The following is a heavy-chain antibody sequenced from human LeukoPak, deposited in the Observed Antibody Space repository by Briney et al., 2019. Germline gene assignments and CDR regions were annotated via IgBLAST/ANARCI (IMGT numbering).Heavy chain of an antibody. Sequence: GAAGKISCKASGYTFTGYYLHWVRQAPGQGLEWMGWISPNSDKTNYAQKFRGRVNMTRDTSISTAYMELSSLRSEDTAVYYCACVVRGPFDIWGQGTLVTVCS. V-gene: IGHV1-2*02. CDR3: ACVVRGPFDI. CDR2: ISPNSDKT. D-gene: IGHD2-21*01. J-gene: IGHJ3*02. CDR1: GYTFTGYY.